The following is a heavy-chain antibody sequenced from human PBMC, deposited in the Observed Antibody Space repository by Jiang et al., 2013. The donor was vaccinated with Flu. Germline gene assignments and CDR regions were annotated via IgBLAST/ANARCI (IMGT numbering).Heavy chain of an antibody. CDR1: GYSISSGYY. CDR3: ARDSASGREYFDY. CDR2: IYHSGST. Sequence: GPGLVKPSETLSLTCTVSGYSISSGYYWAWIRQPPGKGLEWIGTIYHSGSTYYNPSLKSRVTISVDRSKNQFTLKLSSVTSADTAVYYCARDSASGREYFDYWGQGTLVTVSS. J-gene: IGHJ4*02. V-gene: IGHV4-38-2*02. D-gene: IGHD1-26*01.